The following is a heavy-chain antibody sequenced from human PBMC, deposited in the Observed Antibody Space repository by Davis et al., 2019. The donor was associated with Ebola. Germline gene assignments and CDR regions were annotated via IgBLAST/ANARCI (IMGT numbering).Heavy chain of an antibody. CDR3: ARGRNGGWDFDY. J-gene: IGHJ4*02. D-gene: IGHD6-19*01. Sequence: ASVKVSCKTSGFPFSTYGFNWVRKAPGQGLEWMAWISAYNGHTNYAQKFQGRLTLTTDTSTSTVYMELRSLTSDDTAEYYCARGRNGGWDFDYWGQGTRVTVSS. V-gene: IGHV1-18*01. CDR1: GFPFSTYG. CDR2: ISAYNGHT.